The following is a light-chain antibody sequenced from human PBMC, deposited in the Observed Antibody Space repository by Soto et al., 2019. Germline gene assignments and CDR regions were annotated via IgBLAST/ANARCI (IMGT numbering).Light chain of an antibody. CDR2: GAS. V-gene: IGKV3-20*01. CDR3: QQFGSSPYT. Sequence: EIVLTQSPGTLSLPPGERATLSCRASQSVGSPYLAWYQHKPGQAPRLLIYGASSRATGIPDRFSGSGSGTDFTLTISRLEPEDFAVYYCQQFGSSPYTFGQGTKLEI. CDR1: QSVGSPY. J-gene: IGKJ2*01.